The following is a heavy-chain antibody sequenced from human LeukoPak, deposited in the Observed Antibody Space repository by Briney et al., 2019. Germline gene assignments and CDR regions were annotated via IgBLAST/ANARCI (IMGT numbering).Heavy chain of an antibody. D-gene: IGHD3-9*01. Sequence: SETLSLTCAVYGGSFSGYYWSWIRQPPGKGLEWIGEINRGSTNYNPSLKSRVTISVDTSKNQFSLKLSSVTAADTAVYYCARKGVILTRFYFDYWGQGTLVTVSS. CDR1: GGSFSGYY. J-gene: IGHJ4*02. CDR3: ARKGVILTRFYFDY. V-gene: IGHV4-34*01. CDR2: INRGST.